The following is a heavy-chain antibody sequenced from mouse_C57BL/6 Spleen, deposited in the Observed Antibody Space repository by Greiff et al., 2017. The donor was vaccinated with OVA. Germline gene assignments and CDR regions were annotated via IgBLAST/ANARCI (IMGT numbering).Heavy chain of an antibody. V-gene: IGHV5-9*01. Sequence: VQVVESGGGLVKPGGSLKLSCAASGFTFSSYTMSWVRQTPEKRLEWVATISGGGGNTYYPDSVKGRFTISRDNAKNTLYLQMSSLRSEDTALYYCARQGAMVTTEGFAYWGQGTLVTVSA. CDR1: GFTFSSYT. J-gene: IGHJ3*01. D-gene: IGHD2-2*01. CDR2: ISGGGGNT. CDR3: ARQGAMVTTEGFAY.